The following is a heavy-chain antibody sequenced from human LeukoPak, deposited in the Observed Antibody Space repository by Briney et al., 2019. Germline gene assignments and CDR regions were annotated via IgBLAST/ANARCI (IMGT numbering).Heavy chain of an antibody. D-gene: IGHD5-18*01. CDR1: GFTFSDYY. CDR2: INWNGGST. Sequence: PGGSLRLSCAASGFTFSDYYMSWIRQAPGKGLEWVSGINWNGGSTGYADSVKGRFTISRDNAKNSLYLQMNSLRAEDTALYYCARDRSYGLFDYWGQGTLVTVSS. CDR3: ARDRSYGLFDY. V-gene: IGHV3-20*04. J-gene: IGHJ4*02.